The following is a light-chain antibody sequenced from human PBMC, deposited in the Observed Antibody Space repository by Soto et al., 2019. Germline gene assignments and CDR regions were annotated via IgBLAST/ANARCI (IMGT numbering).Light chain of an antibody. CDR3: CSFAGNNILYV. V-gene: IGLV2-8*01. CDR2: EVT. J-gene: IGLJ1*01. CDR1: SSDVGGYNY. Sequence: QSALTQPPSGSGSPGQSVTISCTGTSSDVGGYNYVSWYQQHPGKAPKIMIYEVTKRPSGVPDRFSGSKSGNTASLTVSGLQAEDEADYYCCSFAGNNILYVFGTGTKVTVL.